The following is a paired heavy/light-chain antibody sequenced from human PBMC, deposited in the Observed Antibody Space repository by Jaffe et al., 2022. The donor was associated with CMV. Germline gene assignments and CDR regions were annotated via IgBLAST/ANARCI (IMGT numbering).Light chain of an antibody. CDR2: GAS. V-gene: IGKV3-20*01. Sequence: EVVLTQSPGTLSLSPGERATLSCRASQSDSITYLAWYQQKPGQAPRLLVYGASNRATGIPDRFSGSGSGTDFTLTISRLEPEDVAIYYCHQYDTFGGGTKVEI. CDR3: HQYDT. J-gene: IGKJ4*01. CDR1: QSDSITY.
Heavy chain of an antibody. CDR2: IKEDGSEM. D-gene: IGHD3-16*02. J-gene: IGHJ6*02. V-gene: IGHV3-7*01. CDR3: QYVWGSYRYAGYYGEDV. CDR1: GFTFSRYW. Sequence: EVQLVESGGGLVQPGGSLRLSCAVSGFTFSRYWMKWVRQAPGKGLEWVASIKEDGSEMDYVDSVKGRFTISRDNAKSSVYLQMNSLRGEDTAVYYCQYVWGSYRYAGYYGEDVWGQGTTVVVSS.